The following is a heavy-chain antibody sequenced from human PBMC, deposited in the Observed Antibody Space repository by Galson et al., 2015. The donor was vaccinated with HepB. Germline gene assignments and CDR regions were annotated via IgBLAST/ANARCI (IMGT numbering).Heavy chain of an antibody. CDR2: ISSSSYT. Sequence: SLRLSCAASGFTFSDYYMRWVRQAPGKGLEWVSYISSSSYTKYADSVKGRFTISRDNAKNSMYLQMNSLRAEDTAVYYCARKEVGSSCAHHDYWGQGTLVTVSS. CDR3: ARKEVGSSCAHHDY. CDR1: GFTFSDYY. D-gene: IGHD6-13*01. J-gene: IGHJ4*02. V-gene: IGHV3-11*06.